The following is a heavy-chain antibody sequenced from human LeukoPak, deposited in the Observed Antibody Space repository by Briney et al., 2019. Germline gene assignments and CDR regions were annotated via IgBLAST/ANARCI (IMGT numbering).Heavy chain of an antibody. J-gene: IGHJ3*01. V-gene: IGHV3-74*01. CDR1: GFTFGNSW. D-gene: IGHD1-14*01. CDR2: INADGSTT. CDR3: VVVVEPPDSDGFDV. Sequence: GGSLRLSCAASGFTFGNSWGHWVRQAPGKGLVWVPLINADGSTTTYADSVKGRFTISRDNARNTLSLQMNSLTIEDTAVYYCVVVVEPPDSDGFDVWGQGTMITVSS.